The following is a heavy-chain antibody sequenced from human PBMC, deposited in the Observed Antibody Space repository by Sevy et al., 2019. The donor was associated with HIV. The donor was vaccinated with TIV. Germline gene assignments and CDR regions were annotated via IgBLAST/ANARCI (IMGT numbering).Heavy chain of an antibody. CDR3: AKDWRITIFGVVIMPYFDY. J-gene: IGHJ4*02. Sequence: GGSLRLSCAASGFTLSSYAMSWARQAPGKGLEWVSAISGSGGSTYYADSVKGRFTISRDNSKNTLYLQMNSLRAEDTAVYYCAKDWRITIFGVVIMPYFDYWGQGTLVTVSS. CDR2: ISGSGGST. CDR1: GFTLSSYA. D-gene: IGHD3-3*01. V-gene: IGHV3-23*01.